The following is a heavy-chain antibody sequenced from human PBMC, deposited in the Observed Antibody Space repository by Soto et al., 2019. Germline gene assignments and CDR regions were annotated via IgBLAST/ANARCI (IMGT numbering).Heavy chain of an antibody. CDR1: GYTFTSYG. CDR2: ISAYNGNT. V-gene: IGHV1-18*01. D-gene: IGHD3-9*01. Sequence: QVQLVQSGAEVKKPGASVKVSCKASGYTFTSYGISWVRQAPGQGLEWMGGISAYNGNTNYAQKLQGRVTMTTDTSTSPAYIELRSMTADDKAVYYCATEGVLTCYYTRESRFDYWGQGTLVTVSS. CDR3: ATEGVLTCYYTRESRFDY. J-gene: IGHJ4*02.